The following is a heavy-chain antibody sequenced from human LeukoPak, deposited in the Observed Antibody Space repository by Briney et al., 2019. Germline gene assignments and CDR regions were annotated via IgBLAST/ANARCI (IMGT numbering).Heavy chain of an antibody. Sequence: GGSLRLSCAASGFTFSSYVMSWVRQAPGKGLEWVSAISGSGDITYYADSVKGRFTISRDNSKNSLYLQMNSLRAEDTALYYCAKAVWSMVRGVTFDYWGQGTLVTVSS. CDR1: GFTFSSYV. CDR2: ISGSGDIT. D-gene: IGHD3-10*01. J-gene: IGHJ4*02. CDR3: AKAVWSMVRGVTFDY. V-gene: IGHV3-23*01.